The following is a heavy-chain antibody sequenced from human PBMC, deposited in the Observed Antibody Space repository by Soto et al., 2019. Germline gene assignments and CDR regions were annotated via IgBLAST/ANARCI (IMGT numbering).Heavy chain of an antibody. J-gene: IGHJ6*02. CDR3: ARDGVYDSSGYYYYYYGMDV. CDR2: IKQDGSEK. Sequence: GGSLRLSCAASGFTFSSYWMSWVRQAPGKGLEWVANIKQDGSEKYYVDSVKGRFTISRDNAKNSLYLQMNSLRAEDTAVYYCARDGVYDSSGYYYYYYGMDVWGQGTTVTVSS. CDR1: GFTFSSYW. D-gene: IGHD3-22*01. V-gene: IGHV3-7*05.